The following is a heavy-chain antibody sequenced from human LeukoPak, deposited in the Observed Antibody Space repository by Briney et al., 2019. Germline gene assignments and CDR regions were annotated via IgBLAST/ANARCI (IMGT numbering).Heavy chain of an antibody. J-gene: IGHJ4*02. V-gene: IGHV4-34*01. CDR3: ASYGSGSYSGFDY. D-gene: IGHD3-10*01. CDR2: INHSGST. Sequence: PSETLSLTCAVYGGSFSGYYWSWIRQPPGKGLEWIGEINHSGSTSYNPSLKSRVTISVDTSKNQFSLKLSSVTAADTALYYCASYGSGSYSGFDYWGQGTLVTVSS. CDR1: GGSFSGYY.